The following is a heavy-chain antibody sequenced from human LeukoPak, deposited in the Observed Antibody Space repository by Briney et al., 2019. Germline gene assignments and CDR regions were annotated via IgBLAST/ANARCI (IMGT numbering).Heavy chain of an antibody. CDR1: GFTFSTYW. Sequence: GGSLRLSCAASGFTFSTYWMSWVRQAPGKGLEWVANIKEDGSEKYYVDSVKGRFTISRDNAKNSLYLEMNSLRAEDTAMYYCFSSVASQYCYYYMDVWGKGTMVTVSS. CDR2: IKEDGSEK. CDR3: FSSVASQYCYYYMDV. V-gene: IGHV3-7*01. J-gene: IGHJ6*03. D-gene: IGHD6-6*01.